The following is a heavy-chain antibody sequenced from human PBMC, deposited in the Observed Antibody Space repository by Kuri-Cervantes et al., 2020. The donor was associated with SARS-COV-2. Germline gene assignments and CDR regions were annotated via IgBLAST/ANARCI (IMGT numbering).Heavy chain of an antibody. V-gene: IGHV4-38-2*01. J-gene: IGHJ1*01. CDR1: GYSISSGYY. CDR2: INHSGST. CDR3: ARGRITIFGVIKLAYFQH. Sequence: GSLRLSCAVSGYSISSGYYWGWIRQPPGKGLEWIGEINHSGSTNYNPSLKSRVTISVDTSKNQFSLKLSSVTAADTAAYYCARGRITIFGVIKLAYFQHWGQGTLVTVSS. D-gene: IGHD3-3*01.